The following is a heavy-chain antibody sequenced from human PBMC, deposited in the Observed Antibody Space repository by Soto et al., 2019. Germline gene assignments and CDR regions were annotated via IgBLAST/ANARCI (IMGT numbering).Heavy chain of an antibody. CDR2: IIPILGIA. CDR1: GGTFSSYT. J-gene: IGHJ6*03. V-gene: IGHV1-69*02. CDR3: ARAGDLGGDYENSPPKKYYYYYYYMDV. D-gene: IGHD4-17*01. Sequence: GASVKVSCKASGGTFSSYTISWVRQAPGQGLEWMGRIIPILGIANYAQKFQGRVTITADKSTSTAYMELSSLRSEDTAVYYCARAGDLGGDYENSPPKKYYYYYYYMDVWGKGTTVTVSS.